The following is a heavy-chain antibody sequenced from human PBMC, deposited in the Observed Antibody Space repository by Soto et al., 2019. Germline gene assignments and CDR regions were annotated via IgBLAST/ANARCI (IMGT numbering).Heavy chain of an antibody. Sequence: SETLSLTCTVSGGSISSYYWSWIRQPPGKGLEWIGYIYYSGSTNYNPSLKSRVTISVDTSKNQFSLKLSSVTAADTAVYYCASTNSSSWFYYYYGMDVWGQGTTVT. CDR1: GGSISSYY. V-gene: IGHV4-59*08. D-gene: IGHD6-13*01. CDR3: ASTNSSSWFYYYYGMDV. CDR2: IYYSGST. J-gene: IGHJ6*02.